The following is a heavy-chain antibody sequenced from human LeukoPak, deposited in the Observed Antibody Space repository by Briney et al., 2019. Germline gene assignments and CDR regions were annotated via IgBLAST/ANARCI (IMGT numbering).Heavy chain of an antibody. Sequence: GGSLRLSCAASGFTFDDYGMSWVRQAPGKGLEWVSGINWNGGSTGYADSVKGRFTMSRDNAKNSLYLQMNSLRAEDTALYYCARGLYCSSTSCYDYYYYYMDVWGKGTTVTVSS. CDR3: ARGLYCSSTSCYDYYYYYMDV. CDR1: GFTFDDYG. D-gene: IGHD2-2*01. CDR2: INWNGGST. V-gene: IGHV3-20*04. J-gene: IGHJ6*03.